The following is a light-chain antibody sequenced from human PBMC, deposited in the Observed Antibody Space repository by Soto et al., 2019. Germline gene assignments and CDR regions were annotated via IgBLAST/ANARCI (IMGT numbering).Light chain of an antibody. CDR3: LQYSSPPRT. J-gene: IGKJ1*01. V-gene: IGKV3-20*01. CDR2: GAS. CDR1: QSVSNNY. Sequence: EIVWTQSPGTLSLSPGERATLSCRASQSVSNNYLAWYQQKPGQAPRLLIYGASNRATGIPDRFSGSGSGTDFTLTISSLQAEDVAVYYCLQYSSPPRTFGQGTKVDIK.